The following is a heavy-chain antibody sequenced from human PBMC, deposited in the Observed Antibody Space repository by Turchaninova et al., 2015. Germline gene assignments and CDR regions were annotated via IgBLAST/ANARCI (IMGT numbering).Heavy chain of an antibody. V-gene: IGHV3-15*04. CDR1: GFTFSNAW. CDR2: IESKTYAGTT. J-gene: IGHJ4*02. CDR3: TTHMTTVTTTLYYFDY. D-gene: IGHD4-17*01. Sequence: EVQLVESGGGLVKPGGSLRLSCAASGFTFSNAWMSWVRQAPGRGLGWVGGIESKTYAGTTDYAAPEKGRFTIPRDDSKNTLDQQMNSLKTEDTAVYYCTTHMTTVTTTLYYFDYWGQGTLVTVSS.